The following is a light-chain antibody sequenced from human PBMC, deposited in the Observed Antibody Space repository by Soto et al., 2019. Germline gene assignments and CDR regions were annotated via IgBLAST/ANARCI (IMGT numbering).Light chain of an antibody. J-gene: IGLJ3*02. Sequence: SYELTQPLSVSVALGQTARITCGGNNIGSKNVHWYQLNPGQAPVLVIYRVTNRPSGIPERFSGSNSGNTATLAISGAQVGDDADYYCQVWDSSTVVFGGGTQLTVL. CDR1: NIGSKN. CDR2: RVT. CDR3: QVWDSSTVV. V-gene: IGLV3-9*01.